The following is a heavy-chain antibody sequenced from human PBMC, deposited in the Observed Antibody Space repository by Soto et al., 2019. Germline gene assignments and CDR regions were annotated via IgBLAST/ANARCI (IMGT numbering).Heavy chain of an antibody. V-gene: IGHV1-18*01. CDR1: GYTFTRSG. Sequence: ASVKVSCKASGYTFTRSGISWVRQAPGQGLEWMGWISTYNGDTNYAQTFQGRVTMTSDTPTSTAHMELRSLRSDDTAFYYCVRDEISSAGLDPWGQGTLVTVSS. CDR3: VRDEISSAGLDP. J-gene: IGHJ5*02. CDR2: ISTYNGDT.